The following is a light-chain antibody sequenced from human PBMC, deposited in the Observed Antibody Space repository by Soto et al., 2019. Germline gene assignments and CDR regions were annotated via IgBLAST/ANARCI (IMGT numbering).Light chain of an antibody. J-gene: IGLJ1*01. CDR2: EVS. CDR3: SSDAGSNIYV. V-gene: IGLV2-8*01. Sequence: QSVLTQPPSASGSPGQSVTISCTGTSSDIGGYYYVSWYQQHPGKAPKLMIYEVSKRPSGVPGRFSGSKSGNTASLTIPGLQTEDEADYHCSSDAGSNIYVFGTGTKVTVL. CDR1: SSDIGGYYY.